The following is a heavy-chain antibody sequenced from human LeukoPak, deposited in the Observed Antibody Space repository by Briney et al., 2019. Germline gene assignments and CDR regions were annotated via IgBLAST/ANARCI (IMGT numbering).Heavy chain of an antibody. CDR2: INHSGST. J-gene: IGHJ6*02. V-gene: IGHV4-34*01. D-gene: IGHD6-19*01. CDR1: GVSFSGYY. Sequence: SETLSLTCAVYGVSFSGYYWSWIRQPPGKGLEWIGEINHSGSTNYNPSLKSRVTISVDTSKNQFSLKLSSVTAADTAVYYCARGRIAVWSSSVMDVWGQGTTVTVSS. CDR3: ARGRIAVWSSSVMDV.